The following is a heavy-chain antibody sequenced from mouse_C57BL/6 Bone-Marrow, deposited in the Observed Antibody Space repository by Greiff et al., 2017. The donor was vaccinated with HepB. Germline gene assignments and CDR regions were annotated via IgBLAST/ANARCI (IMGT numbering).Heavy chain of an antibody. Sequence: QVQLKQPGAELVKPGASVKLSCKASGYTFTSYWMHWVKQRPGQGLEWIGMIHPNSGSTNYNEKFKSKATLTVDKSSSTAYMQLSSLTSEDSAVYYCASEAYYYGSSYGGYFDVWGTGTTVTVSS. J-gene: IGHJ1*03. CDR2: IHPNSGST. CDR3: ASEAYYYGSSYGGYFDV. V-gene: IGHV1-64*01. CDR1: GYTFTSYW. D-gene: IGHD1-1*01.